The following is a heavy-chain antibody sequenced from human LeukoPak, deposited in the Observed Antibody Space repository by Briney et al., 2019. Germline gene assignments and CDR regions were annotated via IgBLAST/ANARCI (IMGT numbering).Heavy chain of an antibody. D-gene: IGHD6-13*01. CDR2: INHSGST. Sequence: PPETLSLTCAVYGGSFSGYYWSWIRQPPGKGLEWIGEINHSGSTNYNPSLKSRVTISVDTSKNQFSLKLSSVTAADTAVYYCARRRYSSSLYYFDYWGQGTLVTVSS. J-gene: IGHJ4*02. CDR3: ARRRYSSSLYYFDY. V-gene: IGHV4-34*01. CDR1: GGSFSGYY.